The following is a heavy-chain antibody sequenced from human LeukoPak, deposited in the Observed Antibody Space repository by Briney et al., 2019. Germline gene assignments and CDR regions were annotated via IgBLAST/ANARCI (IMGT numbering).Heavy chain of an antibody. CDR1: GYTFTSYY. Sequence: AASVKVSCKASGYTFTSYYMHWVRQAPGQGLEWMGIINPSGGSTSYAQKFQGRVTMTRDMSTSTVYMELSSLRSEDTAVYYCARAIIRYGDYDYWGQGTLVTVSS. V-gene: IGHV1-46*01. D-gene: IGHD4-17*01. CDR2: INPSGGST. J-gene: IGHJ4*02. CDR3: ARAIIRYGDYDY.